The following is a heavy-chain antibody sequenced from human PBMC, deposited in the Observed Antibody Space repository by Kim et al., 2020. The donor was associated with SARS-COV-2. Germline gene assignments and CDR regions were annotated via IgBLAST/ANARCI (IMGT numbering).Heavy chain of an antibody. CDR3: AREPLIVPYGMDV. CDR1: GYTFTGYY. Sequence: ASVKVSCKASGYTFTGYYMHWVRQAPGQGLEWMGWINPNSDGTNYAQKFQGRVTMTRDTSISTAYMELSRLRSDDTAVYYCAREPLIVPYGMDVWGQGTTVTVSS. V-gene: IGHV1-2*02. D-gene: IGHD2-8*01. CDR2: INPNSDGT. J-gene: IGHJ6*02.